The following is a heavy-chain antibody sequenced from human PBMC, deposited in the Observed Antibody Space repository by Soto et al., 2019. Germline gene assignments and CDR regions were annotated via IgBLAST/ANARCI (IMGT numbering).Heavy chain of an antibody. J-gene: IGHJ4*02. CDR1: GVSVRSYT. CDR2: VFSSVSA. CDR3: ARDGMTTGDT. Sequence: LSLTCIISGVSVRSYTWSWVRQPANKGLEWIGRVFSSVSATYNPSLKSRVSISMDAPENRISLKLDSVTAADAGVYFCARDGMTTGDTWGPGTLVTVSS. V-gene: IGHV4-4*07. D-gene: IGHD2-21*02.